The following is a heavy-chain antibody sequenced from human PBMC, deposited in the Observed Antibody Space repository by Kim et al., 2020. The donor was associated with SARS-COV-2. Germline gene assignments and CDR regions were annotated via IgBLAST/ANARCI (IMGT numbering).Heavy chain of an antibody. D-gene: IGHD3-3*01. Sequence: ASVKVSCKASGYTFTSYAMHWVRQAPGQRLEWMGWINAGNGNTKYSQKFQGRVTITRDTSASTAYMELSSLRSEDTAVYYCAREGREYYDFWSGYYDSYYYYMDVWGKGTTVTVSS. CDR3: AREGREYYDFWSGYYDSYYYYMDV. V-gene: IGHV1-3*01. CDR2: INAGNGNT. J-gene: IGHJ6*03. CDR1: GYTFTSYA.